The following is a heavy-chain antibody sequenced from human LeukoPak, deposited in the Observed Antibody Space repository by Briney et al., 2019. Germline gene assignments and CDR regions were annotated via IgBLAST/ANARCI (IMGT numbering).Heavy chain of an antibody. CDR2: TSGSGGST. D-gene: IGHD1-1*01. V-gene: IGHV3-23*01. Sequence: GGSLRLSCAASGFTFSSYAMSWVRQAPGKGLEWVSATSGSGGSTYYADSVKGRFTISRDNAKNSLYLQMNSLRAEDTAVYYCARGTYWSPLDFDYWGQGTLVTVSS. CDR3: ARGTYWSPLDFDY. CDR1: GFTFSSYA. J-gene: IGHJ4*02.